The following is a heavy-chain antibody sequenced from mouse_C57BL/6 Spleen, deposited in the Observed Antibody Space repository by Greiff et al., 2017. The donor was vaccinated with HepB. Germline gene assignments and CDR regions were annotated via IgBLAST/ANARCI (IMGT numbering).Heavy chain of an antibody. Sequence: QVQLQQSGTELVKPGASVKLSCKASGYTFTSYWMHWVKQRPGQGLEWIGNINPSNGGTNYNEKFKGKATLTVDKSSSTAYMQLSSLTSEDSAVYDCARALYCGRSRDYWGQGTTLTVSS. J-gene: IGHJ2*01. CDR2: INPSNGGT. CDR3: ARALYCGRSRDY. CDR1: GYTFTSYW. D-gene: IGHD1-1*01. V-gene: IGHV1-53*01.